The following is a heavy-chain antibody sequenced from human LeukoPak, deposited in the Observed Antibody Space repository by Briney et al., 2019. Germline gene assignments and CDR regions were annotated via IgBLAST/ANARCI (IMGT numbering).Heavy chain of an antibody. CDR3: AREGYYDILTGYYHNWFDP. D-gene: IGHD3-9*01. J-gene: IGHJ5*02. CDR1: GGSISGYF. V-gene: IGHV4-59*01. Sequence: SETLSLTCTVSGGSISGYFWSWIRQPPGKGLEWIGYIYYSGSTNYNPSLESRVTTSVDTSKNQFSLKLASVTAADTAVYYCAREGYYDILTGYYHNWFDPWGQGTLVTVSS. CDR2: IYYSGST.